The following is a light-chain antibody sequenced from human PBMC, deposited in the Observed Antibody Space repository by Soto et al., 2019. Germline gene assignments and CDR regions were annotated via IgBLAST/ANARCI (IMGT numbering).Light chain of an antibody. Sequence: DIQMTQSPSTLSASVGDRVTITCRASQSISSWLALYQQKPGKAPKLLIYKASSLESGVPSRFSGSRSGTEFTLTISSLQPDDCATYYCPHFNNYPWTFGQGTRVEIK. CDR3: PHFNNYPWT. CDR1: QSISSW. J-gene: IGKJ1*01. V-gene: IGKV1-5*03. CDR2: KAS.